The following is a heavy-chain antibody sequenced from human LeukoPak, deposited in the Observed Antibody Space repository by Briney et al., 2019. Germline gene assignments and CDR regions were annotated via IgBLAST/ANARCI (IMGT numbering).Heavy chain of an antibody. J-gene: IGHJ4*02. CDR3: ARGEYEDLVDN. V-gene: IGHV4-59*01. Sequence: SETLSLTCTVSGGSISDYYWSWIRQSPVRGLEWIGYLYYSGNTNYNPSLKSRLTISRDMAKSQFSLKLSSVTSADTAVYYCARGEYEDLVDNWGQGTLVTVSS. CDR2: LYYSGNT. D-gene: IGHD1-26*01. CDR1: GGSISDYY.